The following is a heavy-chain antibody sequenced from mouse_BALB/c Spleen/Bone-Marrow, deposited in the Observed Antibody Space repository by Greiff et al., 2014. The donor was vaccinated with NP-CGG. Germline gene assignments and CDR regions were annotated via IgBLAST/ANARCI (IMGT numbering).Heavy chain of an antibody. D-gene: IGHD4-1*01. CDR2: ISSGGSYT. J-gene: IGHJ2*01. V-gene: IGHV5-9-1*01. CDR3: ASLTGRDY. CDR1: GFTFSGYA. Sequence: MLVESGGGLVKPGGSLKLSCAASGFTFSGYAMSWVRQTPGKRLEWVATISSGGSYTYYPDSVKGRFTISRDNAKNTLYLQMSSLRSEDTAMYYCASLTGRDYWGQGTTLTVSA.